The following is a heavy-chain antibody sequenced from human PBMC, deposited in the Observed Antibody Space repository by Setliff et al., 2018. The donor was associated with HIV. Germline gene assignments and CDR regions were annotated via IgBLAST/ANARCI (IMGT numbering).Heavy chain of an antibody. CDR1: GFTFSSYE. Sequence: GSLRLSCAASGFTFSSYEMNWVRQAPGKGPEWLSYISSSGSTIYYADSVKGRFTVCRDNAKNSLYLQMNSLSAEDTAVYYWAKDRSGSYSFARDWGQGTLVTVSS. J-gene: IGHJ1*01. CDR2: ISSSGSTI. D-gene: IGHD1-26*01. V-gene: IGHV3-48*03. CDR3: AKDRSGSYSFARD.